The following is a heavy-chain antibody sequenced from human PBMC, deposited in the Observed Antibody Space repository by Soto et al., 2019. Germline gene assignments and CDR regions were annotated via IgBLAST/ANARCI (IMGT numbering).Heavy chain of an antibody. CDR3: ARAFYGSGSYSLDY. V-gene: IGHV3-72*01. J-gene: IGHJ4*02. CDR1: GFTFSDHY. D-gene: IGHD3-10*01. Sequence: EVQLVESGGGLVQPGGSLRLSCAASGFTFSDHYMDWVRQAPAKGLEWVGRTRNRANGYTTEYAASVKGRFTISRDDSKNSLYLQMNSLKIEDTALYYCARAFYGSGSYSLDYWGQGALVTVSS. CDR2: TRNRANGYTT.